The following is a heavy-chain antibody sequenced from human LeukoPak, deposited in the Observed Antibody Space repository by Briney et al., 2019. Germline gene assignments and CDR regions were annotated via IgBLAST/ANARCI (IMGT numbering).Heavy chain of an antibody. Sequence: PGGSLRLSCAASGFTFSSYWMHWVRHGPGKGLVWVSRIKRDGSSTTYAASVTGRFTISSVHAKNLLYVQMNTLTAEDTAVYYCARRSAALDAFDIWGQGTMVTVSS. CDR1: GFTFSSYW. CDR3: ARRSAALDAFDI. V-gene: IGHV3-74*03. J-gene: IGHJ3*02. D-gene: IGHD6-6*01. CDR2: IKRDGSST.